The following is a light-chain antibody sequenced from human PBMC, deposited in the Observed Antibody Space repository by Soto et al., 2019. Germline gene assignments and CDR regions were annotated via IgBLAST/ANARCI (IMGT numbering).Light chain of an antibody. CDR1: QSVNSNY. Sequence: EIVLTQSPGTLSLSPGERATLSCRASQSVNSNYLAWYQQRPGQTPSLLIYGASSRATGIPDRFSGSGSGTAFTLTISRLEPDDFAVYYCQQYGGSPSYTFGQGTKLEIK. J-gene: IGKJ2*01. CDR2: GAS. CDR3: QQYGGSPSYT. V-gene: IGKV3-20*01.